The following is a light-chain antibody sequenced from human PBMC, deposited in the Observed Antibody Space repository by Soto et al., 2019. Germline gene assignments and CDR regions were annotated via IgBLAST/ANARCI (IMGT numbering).Light chain of an antibody. CDR1: QSVSSSN. V-gene: IGKV3-15*01. CDR3: QQYNNWPRT. Sequence: TQSPFTLSLSPVGIATLSCRASQSVSSSNLAWYQQKPGQAPRLLIHGATTRATGIPARFSGSGSGTEFTLTISSLQSEDFAVYYCQQYNNWPRTFGQGTKVDNK. J-gene: IGKJ1*01. CDR2: GAT.